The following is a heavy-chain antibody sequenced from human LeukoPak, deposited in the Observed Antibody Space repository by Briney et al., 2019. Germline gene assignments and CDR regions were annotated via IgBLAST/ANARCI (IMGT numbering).Heavy chain of an antibody. D-gene: IGHD3-16*01. CDR2: ISSSSSTI. V-gene: IGHV3-48*01. J-gene: IGHJ1*01. CDR3: ARVSLRSPRAEYFQH. Sequence: GGSLRLSCAASGFTFSSYSMNWVRQAPGKGLEWVSYISSSSSTIYYADSVKGRFTISRDNAKNSLYLQMNSLRAEDTAVYYCARVSLRSPRAEYFQHWGQGTLVTVSS. CDR1: GFTFSSYS.